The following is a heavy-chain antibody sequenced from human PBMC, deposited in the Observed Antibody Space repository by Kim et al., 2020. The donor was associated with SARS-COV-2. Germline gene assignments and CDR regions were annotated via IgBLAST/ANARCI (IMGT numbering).Heavy chain of an antibody. CDR2: INHSGST. CDR3: AREYSYGFPDY. D-gene: IGHD5-18*01. Sequence: SETLSLTCAVYGGSFSGYYWSWIRKPPGQGLGWIGEINHSGSTNSNPSLKSRVTISVDTSKNQFSLKLSSVTAADTAVYYCAREYSYGFPDYWGQGTLVTVSS. CDR1: GGSFSGYY. V-gene: IGHV4-34*01. J-gene: IGHJ4*02.